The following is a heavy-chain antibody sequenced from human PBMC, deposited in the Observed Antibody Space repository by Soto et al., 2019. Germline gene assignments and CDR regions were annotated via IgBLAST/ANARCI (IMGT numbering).Heavy chain of an antibody. V-gene: IGHV3-23*01. Sequence: PGGSLRLSCAASGFTFSSYAMSWVRQAPGQGLEWVSAISGSGYSTYYADSVKGRFTISRDNSKNTLYLQMNSLRAEDTAVYYCAKAPYYYDSSGYYYTAFDIWRQGTMVTVSS. CDR3: AKAPYYYDSSGYYYTAFDI. J-gene: IGHJ3*02. CDR2: ISGSGYST. D-gene: IGHD3-22*01. CDR1: GFTFSSYA.